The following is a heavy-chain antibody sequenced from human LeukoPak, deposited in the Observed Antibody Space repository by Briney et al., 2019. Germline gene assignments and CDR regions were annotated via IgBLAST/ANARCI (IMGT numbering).Heavy chain of an antibody. CDR3: ARVSSWDYDMLTGSNNLYYFDY. V-gene: IGHV4-59*01. CDR2: IYYTGSRSA. J-gene: IGHJ4*02. Sequence: SETLSLTCTVSGGSISDYYWSWIRQPPGKGLEWIASIYYTGSRSAKYNPSLKSRVSILVDTSQNQFSLKLTSVTAADTAVYYCARVSSWDYDMLTGSNNLYYFDYWGQGTLVTISS. CDR1: GGSISDYY. D-gene: IGHD3-9*01.